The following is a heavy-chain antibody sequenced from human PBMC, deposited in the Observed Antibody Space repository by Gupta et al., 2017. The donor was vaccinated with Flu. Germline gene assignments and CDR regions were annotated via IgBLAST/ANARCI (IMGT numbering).Heavy chain of an antibody. D-gene: IGHD5-24*01. CDR1: DFPCIEDH. V-gene: IGHV3-11*05. CDR2: ISSSSSYT. CDR3: ARVMGVEMAPFDY. J-gene: IGHJ4*02. Sequence: QVQLVASGGGLVKPGGSLRLSCAAADFPCIEDHMSWIRQAPGKGLEWVSYISSSSSYTNYADSVKGRFTISRDNAKNSLYLQMNSLRAEDTAVYYCARVMGVEMAPFDYWGQGTLVTVSS.